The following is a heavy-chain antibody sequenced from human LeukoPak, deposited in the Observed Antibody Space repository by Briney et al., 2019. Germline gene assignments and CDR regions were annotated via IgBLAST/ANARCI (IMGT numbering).Heavy chain of an antibody. J-gene: IGHJ5*02. Sequence: PSETLSLTCTVSGGSISSSSYYWGWTRQPPGKGLEWTGSIYYSGSTYYNPSLKSRVTISVDTSKNQFSLKLSSVTAADTAVYYCARQGWAARARGNWFDPWGQGTLVTVSS. CDR2: IYYSGST. CDR3: ARQGWAARARGNWFDP. D-gene: IGHD6-6*01. CDR1: GGSISSSSYY. V-gene: IGHV4-39*01.